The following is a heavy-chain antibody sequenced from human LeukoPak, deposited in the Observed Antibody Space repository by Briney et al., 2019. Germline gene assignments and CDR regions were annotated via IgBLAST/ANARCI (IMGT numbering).Heavy chain of an antibody. J-gene: IGHJ4*02. Sequence: TGGSLRLSCAASGVTFSSYGMSWVRQAPGKGLEWVSAISDSGGRTFYADSVKGRFTISRDNSKNTLYLQINSLRAEDTAVYYCAKDSYDTSIWGQGTLVTVSS. CDR2: ISDSGGRT. D-gene: IGHD3-22*01. CDR3: AKDSYDTSI. V-gene: IGHV3-23*01. CDR1: GVTFSSYG.